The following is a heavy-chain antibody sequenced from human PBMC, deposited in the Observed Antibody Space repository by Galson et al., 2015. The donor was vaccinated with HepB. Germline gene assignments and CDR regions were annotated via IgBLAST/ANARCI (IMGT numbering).Heavy chain of an antibody. CDR3: AKDWRWEFEGGAVDI. CDR1: GFTFSSYA. J-gene: IGHJ3*02. D-gene: IGHD1-26*01. V-gene: IGHV3-23*01. Sequence: SLRLSCAGSGFTFSSYAMSWVRRAPGKGLEWVSAISGGGFSTYYADSARGRFTISRDNSKNTLYLQMNSLRAEDTAVFYCAKDWRWEFEGGAVDIGGQGTMVTVSS. CDR2: ISGGGFST.